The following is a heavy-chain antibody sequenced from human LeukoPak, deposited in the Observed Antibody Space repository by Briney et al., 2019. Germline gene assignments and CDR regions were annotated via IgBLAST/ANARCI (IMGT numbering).Heavy chain of an antibody. V-gene: IGHV3-30*04. J-gene: IGHJ4*02. D-gene: IGHD6-13*01. CDR3: ASPYSSRWYELCY. Sequence: GGSLRLSCAASGFTFSSYAMHWVRQAPGKGLEWVAVISYDGSNKYYADSVKGRFTISRDNSKNTLYLQMNSLRAEDTAVYYCASPYSSRWYELCYWGQGTLVTVSS. CDR2: ISYDGSNK. CDR1: GFTFSSYA.